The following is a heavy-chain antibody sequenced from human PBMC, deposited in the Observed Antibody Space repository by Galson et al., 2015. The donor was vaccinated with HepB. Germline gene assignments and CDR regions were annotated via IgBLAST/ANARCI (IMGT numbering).Heavy chain of an antibody. CDR2: ISAYNGNT. V-gene: IGHV1-18*01. D-gene: IGHD2-15*01. J-gene: IGHJ5*02. CDR1: GYTFTSYG. CDR3: ARAGYCSGGRCYHRWFDP. Sequence: SVKVSCKASGYTFTSYGISWVRQAPGQGLEWMGWISAYNGNTNYAQKLQGRVTMTTDTSTSTAYMELRSLRSDDTAVYYCARAGYCSGGRCYHRWFDPWGQGTLVTVSS.